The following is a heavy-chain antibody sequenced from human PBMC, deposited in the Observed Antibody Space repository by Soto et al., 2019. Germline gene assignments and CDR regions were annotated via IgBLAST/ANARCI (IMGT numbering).Heavy chain of an antibody. J-gene: IGHJ4*02. CDR3: ARERSSGYSYYPFDY. CDR1: GFIFSTYW. CDR2: INGDGTIT. D-gene: IGHD3-22*01. Sequence: EEQLVESGGGLIQPGGSLRVSCAASGFIFSTYWMHWVRQVPGKGLVWVSRINGDGTITSYADYVRGRFTISRVNAQNTLYLEMNSLRAEDTGVYYCARERSSGYSYYPFDYWGQGALVTVSS. V-gene: IGHV3-74*01.